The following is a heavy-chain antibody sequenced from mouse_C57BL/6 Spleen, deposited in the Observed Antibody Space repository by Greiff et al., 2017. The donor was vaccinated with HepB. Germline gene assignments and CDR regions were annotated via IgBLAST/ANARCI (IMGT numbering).Heavy chain of an antibody. V-gene: IGHV5-9-1*02. CDR3: TRENYDTYYFDY. Sequence: EVMLVESGEGLVKPGGSLKLSCAASGFTFSSYAMSWVRQTPEKRLEWVAYISSGGDYINYTDTVKGRSTISRDNARNTLYLQMSSLKSKDTAMYYCTRENYDTYYFDYWGQGTTLTVSS. CDR1: GFTFSSYA. CDR2: ISSGGDYI. D-gene: IGHD2-4*01. J-gene: IGHJ2*01.